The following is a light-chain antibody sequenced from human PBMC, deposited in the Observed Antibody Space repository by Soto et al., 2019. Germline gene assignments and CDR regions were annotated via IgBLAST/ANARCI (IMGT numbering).Light chain of an antibody. J-gene: IGKJ3*01. CDR2: GAS. CDR3: QQYGGSPIFT. Sequence: IVLTQSPCTLSLSPGERATLSCRASQSVSSNYLAWYQFKVGQAPRLLIYGASNRPTGIPDRFSGSGSGTDFTLTISRLEPEDSAVYFCQQYGGSPIFTFGPGTKVDIK. CDR1: QSVSSNY. V-gene: IGKV3-20*01.